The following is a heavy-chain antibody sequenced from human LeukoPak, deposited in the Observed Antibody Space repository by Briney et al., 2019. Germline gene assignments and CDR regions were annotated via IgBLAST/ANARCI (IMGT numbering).Heavy chain of an antibody. D-gene: IGHD4-17*01. J-gene: IGHJ4*02. V-gene: IGHV4-39*07. CDR3: ARDKHDYELSYFDY. Sequence: SETLSLTCTVSGGSISSSSYYWGWIRQPPGKGLEWIGSIYYSGSTYYNPSLKSRVTISVDTSKNQFSLKLSSVTAADTAVYYCARDKHDYELSYFDYWGQGTLVTVSS. CDR1: GGSISSSSYY. CDR2: IYYSGST.